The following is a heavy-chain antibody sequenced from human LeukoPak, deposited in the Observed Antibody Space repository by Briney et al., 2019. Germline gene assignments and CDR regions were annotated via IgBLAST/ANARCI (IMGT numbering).Heavy chain of an antibody. V-gene: IGHV3-33*01. CDR2: IWYDGSNE. D-gene: IGHD2-15*01. CDR3: ARSLGYCSGGSCSGPGVFDY. Sequence: GGSLRLSCAASGFTFRSHGMHWVRQAPGKGLEWVAGIWYDGSNEDYADSVKGRFTISRDNSKNTLYLQMNSLRAEDTAVYYCARSLGYCSGGSCSGPGVFDYWGQGTLVTVSS. CDR1: GFTFRSHG. J-gene: IGHJ4*02.